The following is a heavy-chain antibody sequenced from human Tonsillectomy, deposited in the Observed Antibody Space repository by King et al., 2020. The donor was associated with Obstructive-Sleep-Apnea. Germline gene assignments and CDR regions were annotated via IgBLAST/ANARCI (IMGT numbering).Heavy chain of an antibody. Sequence: LQLQESGPGLVKPSETLSLTCTVSGGSISSSSYYWGWIRQPPGKGLEWIGSIYYSGSTYYNPSLKSRVTISVDTSKNHFSLKLSSVTASDTAMYYCAGDRRQQQLVPAFDYWGQGTLVTVSS. D-gene: IGHD6-13*01. CDR2: IYYSGST. CDR3: AGDRRQQQLVPAFDY. CDR1: GGSISSSSYY. V-gene: IGHV4-39*07. J-gene: IGHJ4*02.